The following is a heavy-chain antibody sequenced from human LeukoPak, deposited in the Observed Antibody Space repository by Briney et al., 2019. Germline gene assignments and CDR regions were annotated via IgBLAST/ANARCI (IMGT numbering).Heavy chain of an antibody. Sequence: PGGSLRLSCAASGFTFSSYGMHWVRQAPGKGLEWVAFIRYDGSNKYYADSVKGRFTISRDNSKNTLYLQMNSLRAEDTAVSYCAKGLSGVAVAEPGDYWGQGTLVTVSS. CDR3: AKGLSGVAVAEPGDY. D-gene: IGHD6-19*01. CDR1: GFTFSSYG. V-gene: IGHV3-30*02. J-gene: IGHJ4*02. CDR2: IRYDGSNK.